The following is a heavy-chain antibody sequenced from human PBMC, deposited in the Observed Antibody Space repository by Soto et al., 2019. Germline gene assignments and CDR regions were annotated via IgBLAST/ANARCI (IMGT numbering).Heavy chain of an antibody. CDR2: ISSSGSTI. D-gene: IGHD3-22*01. Sequence: GGSLRLSCAASGFTFSSYEMNWVRQAPGKGLEWVSYISSSGSTIYYADSVKGRFTISRDNAKNSLYLQMNSLRAEDTAVYYCARDRRSSGYYYGYYGMDVWGQGTTVTV. CDR3: ARDRRSSGYYYGYYGMDV. CDR1: GFTFSSYE. J-gene: IGHJ6*02. V-gene: IGHV3-48*03.